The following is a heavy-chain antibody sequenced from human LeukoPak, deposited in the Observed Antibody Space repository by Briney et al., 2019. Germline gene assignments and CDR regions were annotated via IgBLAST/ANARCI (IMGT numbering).Heavy chain of an antibody. CDR1: GGSISSGDYY. Sequence: SETLSLTCTVSGGSISSGDYYWRWIRQPPGKGLEWIVYIYYSGSTYYNPSLKSRVTISVDTSKNQFSLKLSSVTAADTAVYYCARTQGGYSYGNFDYWGQGTLVTVSS. CDR3: ARTQGGYSYGNFDY. J-gene: IGHJ4*02. V-gene: IGHV4-30-4*01. D-gene: IGHD5-18*01. CDR2: IYYSGST.